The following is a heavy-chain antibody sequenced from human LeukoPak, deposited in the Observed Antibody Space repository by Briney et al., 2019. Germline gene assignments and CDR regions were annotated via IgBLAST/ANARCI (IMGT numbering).Heavy chain of an antibody. CDR3: ARGEVAEDAFDI. Sequence: ASVKVSCKASGYTFTIYGISWVRQAPGQGLEWMGWISVYNGNTNYAQKLQGRVTMTTDTSTSTAYMELRSLRSDDTAVYYCARGEVAEDAFDIWGQGTMVTVSS. V-gene: IGHV1-18*01. CDR1: GYTFTIYG. J-gene: IGHJ3*02. CDR2: ISVYNGNT. D-gene: IGHD6-19*01.